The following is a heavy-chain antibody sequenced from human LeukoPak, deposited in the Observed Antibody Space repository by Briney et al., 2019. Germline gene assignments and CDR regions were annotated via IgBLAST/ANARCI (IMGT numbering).Heavy chain of an antibody. CDR3: ARVRAVGSSWSDY. CDR1: GGSFSGYY. J-gene: IGHJ4*02. Sequence: SETLSLTCAVYGGSFSGYYWSWIRQPPGKGLEWIGEINHSGSTNYNPSLKSRVTISVDTSKNQFSLKLSSVTAADTAVYYCARVRAVGSSWSDYWGQGTLVTVSS. CDR2: INHSGST. V-gene: IGHV4-34*01. D-gene: IGHD6-13*01.